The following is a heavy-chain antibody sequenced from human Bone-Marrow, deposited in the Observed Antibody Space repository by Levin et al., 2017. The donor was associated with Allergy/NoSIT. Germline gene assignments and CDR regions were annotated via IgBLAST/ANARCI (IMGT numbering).Heavy chain of an antibody. CDR2: IFYIGST. Sequence: ESLKISCTVSGGSISSSSYYWGWIRQPPGKGLEWIGSIFYIGSTYYNSSLKSRVTISVDTSKNHFSLKLSSVTAADTAVYYCARVLDCTGGTCYYYFDYWGQGTLVTVSS. D-gene: IGHD2-15*01. CDR3: ARVLDCTGGTCYYYFDY. V-gene: IGHV4-39*07. J-gene: IGHJ4*02. CDR1: GGSISSSSYY.